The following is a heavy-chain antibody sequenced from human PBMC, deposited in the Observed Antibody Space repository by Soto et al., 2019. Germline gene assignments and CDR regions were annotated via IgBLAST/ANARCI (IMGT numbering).Heavy chain of an antibody. D-gene: IGHD2-2*01. CDR3: ASFNDRSEPAAILY. J-gene: IGHJ4*02. V-gene: IGHV4-31*03. Sequence: QVQLQESGPGLVKPSQTLSLTCTVSGDSLRSRGYYWTWIRQHPGKGLEWIGYIYHSGSTYYNPSLKSRLTISVDTSQNQFSLNLNSVNAADTAIYYCASFNDRSEPAAILYRGQGTLVTVSS. CDR1: GDSLRSRGYY. CDR2: IYHSGST.